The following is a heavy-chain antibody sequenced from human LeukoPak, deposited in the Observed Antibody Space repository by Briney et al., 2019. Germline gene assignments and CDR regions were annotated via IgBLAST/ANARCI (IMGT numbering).Heavy chain of an antibody. Sequence: SDTLSLTCTVSGGSISSHYWSWIRQPPGKGLEWIGYIYYSGSTNYNPSLKSRATISVDTSKNQFSLKLSSVTAADTAVYYCARDNEYSSASDYWGQGTLVTVSS. V-gene: IGHV4-59*11. CDR1: GGSISSHY. J-gene: IGHJ4*02. CDR2: IYYSGST. CDR3: ARDNEYSSASDY. D-gene: IGHD6-19*01.